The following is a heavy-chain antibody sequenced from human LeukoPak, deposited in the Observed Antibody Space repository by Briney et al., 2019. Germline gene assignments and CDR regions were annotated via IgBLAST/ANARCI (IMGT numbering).Heavy chain of an antibody. CDR2: ISAYNGNT. V-gene: IGHV1-18*01. D-gene: IGHD3-10*01. J-gene: IGHJ4*02. CDR3: ARDRTMVRGPETPTDY. CDR1: GYTFTSYG. Sequence: ASVKVSCKASGYTFTSYGISWVRQAPGQGLEWMGWISAYNGNTNYAQKLQGRVTMTTDTSTSTAYMELRSLRSDDTAVYYCARDRTMVRGPETPTDYWGQGTLVTVSS.